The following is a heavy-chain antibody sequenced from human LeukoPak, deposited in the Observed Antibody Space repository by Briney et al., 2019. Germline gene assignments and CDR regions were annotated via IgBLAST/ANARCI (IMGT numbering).Heavy chain of an antibody. CDR3: ARSTATYYYDY. Sequence: GASVKVSCKASGYTFMDHYMHXXXXAPGQGLEXMGIIYSSGGTTTHQRFQGRVTLTRDTSTSTVYMELSSLRSDDTAVYYCARSTATYYYDYWGQGTLVTVSS. J-gene: IGHJ4*02. CDR2: IYSSGGTT. CDR1: GYTFMDHY. V-gene: IGHV1-46*01.